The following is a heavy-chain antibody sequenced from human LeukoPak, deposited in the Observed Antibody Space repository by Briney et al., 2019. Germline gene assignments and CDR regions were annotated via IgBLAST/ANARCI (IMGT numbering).Heavy chain of an antibody. D-gene: IGHD2-2*01. J-gene: IGHJ4*02. Sequence: GGSLRLSCAASGSTFSSFAMSWVRQAPGKGLEWVSAISGSGGSTYYADSVKGRFTISRDNSKNTLYLQMNSLRAEDTAVYYCARGLKSPAGVDYWGQRTLLTVSS. CDR2: ISGSGGST. V-gene: IGHV3-23*01. CDR1: GSTFSSFA. CDR3: ARGLKSPAGVDY.